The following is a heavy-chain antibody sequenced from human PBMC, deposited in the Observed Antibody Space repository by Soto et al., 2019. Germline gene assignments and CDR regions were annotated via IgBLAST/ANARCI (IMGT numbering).Heavy chain of an antibody. J-gene: IGHJ3*01. CDR2: IIPVFDIP. D-gene: IGHD4-4*01. Sequence: SVKVSCKASGGTFSNHAFNWVLQAPGQGLEWMGGIIPVFDIPNYPQKLQGRVTISADESTTTATLELSSLRSEDTAVYYCATGVNNRNLDGLDVWGQVSRVT. V-gene: IGHV1-69*13. CDR1: GGTFSNHA. CDR3: ATGVNNRNLDGLDV.